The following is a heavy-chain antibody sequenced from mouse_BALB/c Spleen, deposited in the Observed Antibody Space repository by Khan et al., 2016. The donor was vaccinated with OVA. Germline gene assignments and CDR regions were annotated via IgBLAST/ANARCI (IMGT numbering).Heavy chain of an antibody. CDR1: GYTFTYYV. Sequence: QIQLVESGPELVKPGASVKMSCKASGYTFTYYVINWVKQRPGQGLEWIGEIYPESGNAYYNERFKGKATLTADKSSNTTYMQLRSLTSEDAAFYFCARGYGYYVYFDYWGQGTTLTVSS. CDR2: IYPESGNA. V-gene: IGHV1-77*01. D-gene: IGHD2-3*01. CDR3: ARGYGYYVYFDY. J-gene: IGHJ2*01.